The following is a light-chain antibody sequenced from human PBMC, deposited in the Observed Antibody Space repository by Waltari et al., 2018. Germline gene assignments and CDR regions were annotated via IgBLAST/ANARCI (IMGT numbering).Light chain of an antibody. V-gene: IGLV2-8*01. J-gene: IGLJ1*01. Sequence: QSALTQPPSASGSEGQSVTISCSGAFKYVSWYQKHPGKAPKLLIYDVFTRPSGVTDRFSGSQSGDTATLTVSWAQFEDEAVYYCSSYAATNNLRNVFGTGTRLTVL. CDR2: DVF. CDR1: AFKY. CDR3: SSYAATNNLRNV.